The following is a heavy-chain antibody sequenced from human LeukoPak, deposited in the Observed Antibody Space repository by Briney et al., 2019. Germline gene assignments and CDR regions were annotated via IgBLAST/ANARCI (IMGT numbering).Heavy chain of an antibody. V-gene: IGHV3-21*04. J-gene: IGHJ6*03. Sequence: GGSLRLSCAASGFTFSSYSMNWVRQAPGKGLEWVSSISSSSSYIYYADSVKGRFTISRDNAKNSLYLQMNSLRAEDTAVYYCARPGSSGVPYYYYYMDVWGKGTTVTVSS. CDR3: ARPGSSGVPYYYYYMDV. CDR2: ISSSSSYI. D-gene: IGHD2-2*01. CDR1: GFTFSSYS.